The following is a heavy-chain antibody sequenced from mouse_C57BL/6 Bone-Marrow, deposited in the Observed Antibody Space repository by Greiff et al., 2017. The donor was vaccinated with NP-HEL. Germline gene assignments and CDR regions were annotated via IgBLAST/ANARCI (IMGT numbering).Heavy chain of an antibody. CDR2: INPGSGGT. D-gene: IGHD2-4*01. Sequence: VQLQQSGAELVRPGPSVKVSCKASGYAFTNYLIEWVKQRPGQGLEWIGVINPGSGGTNYNEKFKGKATLTADKSSSTAYMQLSSLTSEDSAVYFCARRGGLRGYFDYWGQGTTRTVSS. J-gene: IGHJ2*01. V-gene: IGHV1-54*01. CDR3: ARRGGLRGYFDY. CDR1: GYAFTNYL.